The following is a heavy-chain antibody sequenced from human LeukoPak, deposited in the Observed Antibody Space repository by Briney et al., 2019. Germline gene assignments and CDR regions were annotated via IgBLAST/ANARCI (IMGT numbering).Heavy chain of an antibody. CDR2: ISAYNGNT. Sequence: ASVKVSCKASGYTFTSYGLTWVRQAPGQGLEWMGWISAYNGNTNYAQKFQGRVTMTEDTSTDTAYMELSSLRSEDTAVYYCATDPRGSYGSDYWGQGTLVTVSS. V-gene: IGHV1-18*01. CDR3: ATDPRGSYGSDY. CDR1: GYTFTSYG. J-gene: IGHJ4*02. D-gene: IGHD1-26*01.